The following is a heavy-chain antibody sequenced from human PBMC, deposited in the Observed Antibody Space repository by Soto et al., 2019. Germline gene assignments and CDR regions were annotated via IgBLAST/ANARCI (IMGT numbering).Heavy chain of an antibody. D-gene: IGHD2-2*01. V-gene: IGHV4-39*01. CDR3: ARHRSSTRSFDI. Sequence: QLQLQESGPGLVKPSETLSLTCTVSGCSISSSSYYWGWILQPPGKGLEWIGSIYYSGSTYYNPSLKSRVTISVDTAKNQFSRKLSSVTAADTAVYYCARHRSSTRSFDIWGQGTMVTVSS. J-gene: IGHJ3*02. CDR1: GCSISSSSYY. CDR2: IYYSGST.